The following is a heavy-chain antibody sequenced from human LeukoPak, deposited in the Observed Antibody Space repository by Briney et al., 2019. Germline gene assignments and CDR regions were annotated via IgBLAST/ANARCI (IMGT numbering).Heavy chain of an antibody. Sequence: GGSLRLSCAASGFTLSSYWMHWVRQAPGKGLVWVSRINSDGSSTTYADSVKGRFTISRDNAKNTLYLQMNSLRAEDTAVYYCARDNPTSTGTHRDYYYYGMDVWGQGTTVTVSS. CDR1: GFTLSSYW. D-gene: IGHD1-1*01. CDR3: ARDNPTSTGTHRDYYYYGMDV. J-gene: IGHJ6*02. V-gene: IGHV3-74*01. CDR2: INSDGSST.